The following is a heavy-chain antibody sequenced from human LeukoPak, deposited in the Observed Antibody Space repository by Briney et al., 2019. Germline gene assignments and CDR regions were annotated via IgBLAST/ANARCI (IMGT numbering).Heavy chain of an antibody. CDR2: IKSKTNGGIT. J-gene: IGHJ3*02. V-gene: IGHV3-15*01. Sequence: GGSLRLSCAASGFSFSSAWMSWVRQAPGKGLEWVGRIKSKTNGGITDYAAPVKGRFTISRDDSKNTLYLQMDSLKTEDTAVYYCAREGVGGGAFDIWGQGTMVTVSA. CDR3: AREGVGGGAFDI. CDR1: GFSFSSAW. D-gene: IGHD3-10*01.